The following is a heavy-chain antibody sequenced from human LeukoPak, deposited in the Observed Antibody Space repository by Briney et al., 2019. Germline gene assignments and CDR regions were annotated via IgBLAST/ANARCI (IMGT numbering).Heavy chain of an antibody. CDR1: GVSISSSNSY. Sequence: SQTLSLTCTVSGVSISSSNSYWGWIRQPPGKGLEWIGSIYYTGNTYYNASLKSRVTISIDTSKNQISLRLTSVTATDTAMYYCARQTGSGLFTLPGGQGTLVTVSS. V-gene: IGHV4-39*01. J-gene: IGHJ4*02. CDR2: IYYTGNT. CDR3: ARQTGSGLFTLP. D-gene: IGHD3/OR15-3a*01.